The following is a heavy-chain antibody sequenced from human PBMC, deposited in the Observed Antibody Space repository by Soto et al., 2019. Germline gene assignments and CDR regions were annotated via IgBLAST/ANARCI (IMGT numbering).Heavy chain of an antibody. J-gene: IGHJ3*02. CDR3: ARGYYDFWSGYSDGDAFDI. Sequence: QLQLQESGPGLVKPSETLSLTCTVSGDSISSSSYYWGWIRQPPGKGLEWIGSIYYSGSTYYNPSLKSRVTISVDTSKNQFSLKLSSVTAADTAVYYCARGYYDFWSGYSDGDAFDIWGQGTMVTVSS. V-gene: IGHV4-39*01. CDR2: IYYSGST. CDR1: GDSISSSSYY. D-gene: IGHD3-3*01.